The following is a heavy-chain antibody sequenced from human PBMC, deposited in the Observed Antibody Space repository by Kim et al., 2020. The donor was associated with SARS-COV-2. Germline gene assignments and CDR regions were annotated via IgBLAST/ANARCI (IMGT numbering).Heavy chain of an antibody. CDR3: AKEAPVMTTVAIPFYYGMDV. D-gene: IGHD4-4*01. J-gene: IGHJ6*02. Sequence: GRFTISSDNSKNTLYLQMNSLGPEDTAVYYCAKEAPVMTTVAIPFYYGMDVWGQGTTVTVSS. V-gene: IGHV3-30*02.